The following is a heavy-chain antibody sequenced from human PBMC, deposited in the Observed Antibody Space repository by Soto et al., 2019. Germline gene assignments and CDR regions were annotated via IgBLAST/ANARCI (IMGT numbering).Heavy chain of an antibody. Sequence: SETLSLTCTVSSDSISSYYWSWIRQPPGKRLEWIGYISYSGSTDYNPSLKSRVTLSLDTFNNQFSLTLTSVTAADTAMYYCASSTFFPDSRGYHFKNLDSWGQGTLVTVSS. CDR2: ISYSGST. V-gene: IGHV4-59*01. CDR3: ASSTFFPDSRGYHFKNLDS. J-gene: IGHJ5*01. CDR1: SDSISSYY. D-gene: IGHD3-22*01.